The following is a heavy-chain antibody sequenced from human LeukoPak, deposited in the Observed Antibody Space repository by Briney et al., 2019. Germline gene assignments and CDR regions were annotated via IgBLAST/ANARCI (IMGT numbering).Heavy chain of an antibody. Sequence: SETLSLICAVYGGSFSGYYWSWIRQPPGKGLEWIGEINHSGSTNYNPSLKSRVTISVDTSKNQFSLKLSSVTAADTAVYYCARGRMGSGGFDYWGQGTLVTVSS. CDR3: ARGRMGSGGFDY. J-gene: IGHJ4*02. V-gene: IGHV4-34*01. D-gene: IGHD3-10*01. CDR1: GGSFSGYY. CDR2: INHSGST.